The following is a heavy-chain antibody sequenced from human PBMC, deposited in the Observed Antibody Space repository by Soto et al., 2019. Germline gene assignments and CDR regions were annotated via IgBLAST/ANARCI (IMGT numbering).Heavy chain of an antibody. V-gene: IGHV3-30-3*01. CDR2: ISYDGSNK. Sequence: QVQLVESGGGVVQPGRSLRLSCAASGFTFSSYAMHWVRQAPGKGLEWVAVISYDGSNKYYADSVKGRFTISRDNSKNTLYLQMNSLRAEDTAVYYCAREKDSSGWYYFDYWGQGTLVTVSS. CDR3: AREKDSSGWYYFDY. D-gene: IGHD6-19*01. J-gene: IGHJ4*02. CDR1: GFTFSSYA.